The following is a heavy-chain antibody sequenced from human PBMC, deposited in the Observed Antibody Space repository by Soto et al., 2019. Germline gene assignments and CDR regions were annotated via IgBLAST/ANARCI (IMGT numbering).Heavy chain of an antibody. CDR2: IQHTGNT. D-gene: IGHD3-16*01. CDR3: AKDVSSRRWFDP. CDR1: GASIRSYH. V-gene: IGHV4-4*07. J-gene: IGHJ5*02. Sequence: SETLSLTCAVSGASIRSYHWSFLRQPAGKGPEWIGRIQHTGNTNYNPSLKSRVTMSADTSKNQISLKMTSVTAADTAVYSCAKDVSSRRWFDPWGQGVRVTVSS.